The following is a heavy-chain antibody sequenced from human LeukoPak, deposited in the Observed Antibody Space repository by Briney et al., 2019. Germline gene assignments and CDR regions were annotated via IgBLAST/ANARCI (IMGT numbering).Heavy chain of an antibody. J-gene: IGHJ4*02. V-gene: IGHV4-34*01. D-gene: IGHD3-22*01. CDR3: ARGITMIVVVALMGYFDY. CDR2: INHSGST. Sequence: SETLSLTCAVYGGSFSGYYWSWIRQPPGKGLEWLGEINHSGSTNYNPSLKSRVTISVDTSKNQFSLKLSSVTAADTAVYYCARGITMIVVVALMGYFDYWGQGTLVTVSS. CDR1: GGSFSGYY.